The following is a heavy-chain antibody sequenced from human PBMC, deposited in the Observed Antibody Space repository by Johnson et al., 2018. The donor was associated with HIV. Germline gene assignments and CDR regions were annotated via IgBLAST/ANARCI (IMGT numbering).Heavy chain of an antibody. CDR1: GFTFGSYG. CDR2: ISYDGSNK. CDR3: ARSSSTAAPGRDAFDI. D-gene: IGHD6-13*01. V-gene: IGHV3-30*03. Sequence: QVQLVESGGGVVQPGRSLRLSCAASGFTFGSYGIHWVRQAPGKGLEWVAVISYDGSNKYYADSVKGRFTISRDNSKNTLYLQMNSLRAGDTAVYYCARSSSTAAPGRDAFDIWGQGTMVTVSS. J-gene: IGHJ3*02.